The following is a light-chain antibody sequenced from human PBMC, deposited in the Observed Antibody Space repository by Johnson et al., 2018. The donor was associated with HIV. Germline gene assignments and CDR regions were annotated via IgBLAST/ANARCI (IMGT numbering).Light chain of an antibody. CDR1: SSNIGSNF. CDR3: GTWDTSLSAGGV. V-gene: IGLV1-51*02. CDR2: ENS. J-gene: IGLJ1*01. Sequence: QSVLTQPPSVSAAPGQKVTISCSGSSSNIGSNFVSWYQQLPGTAPKVLIYENSKRPSGIPDRFSGSKSGTSATLGITGLQTGDEADYYCGTWDTSLSAGGVFGSGTKVTVL.